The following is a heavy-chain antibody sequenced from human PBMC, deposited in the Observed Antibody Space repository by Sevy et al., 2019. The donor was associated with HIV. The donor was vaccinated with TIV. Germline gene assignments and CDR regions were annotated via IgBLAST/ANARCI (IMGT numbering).Heavy chain of an antibody. CDR1: GFSFSSYA. CDR3: SKGGFTMVRGVFDY. D-gene: IGHD3-10*01. J-gene: IGHJ4*02. V-gene: IGHV3-23*01. Sequence: GGCLRLSCAASGFSFSSYAMSWVRQTPGKGLERVSAISGSGGSTYYADSVKGRFTISRDNSKNTLYLQMNSLRVEDTAVYYCSKGGFTMVRGVFDYWGQGTLVVVSS. CDR2: ISGSGGST.